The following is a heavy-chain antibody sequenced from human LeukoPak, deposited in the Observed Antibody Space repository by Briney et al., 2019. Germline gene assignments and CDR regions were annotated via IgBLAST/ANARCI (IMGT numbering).Heavy chain of an antibody. D-gene: IGHD6-13*01. V-gene: IGHV4-4*07. J-gene: IGHJ4*02. CDR3: AREPGSSSWYGGFDY. CDR2: IYTSGST. CDR1: GGSISRYY. Sequence: SETLSLTCTVSGGSISRYYWSSIRQPAGKGLEWIGRIYTSGSTNYNPSLKSRATMSVDTSKNQFSLKLSSLTAADTAVYYCAREPGSSSWYGGFDYWGQGTLVTVSS.